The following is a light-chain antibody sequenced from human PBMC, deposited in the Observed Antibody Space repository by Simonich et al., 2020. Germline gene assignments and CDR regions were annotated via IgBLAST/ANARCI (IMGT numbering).Light chain of an antibody. Sequence: QSALTQPASVSGSPGQSITISCTGTSSDVGGYNYGSCYQQHPGKAPQLMIYDVSKRPSGVSKRFSGSKSGNTASLTSSGLQAEDEADYYCSSYTSSSTLVFGGGTKLTVL. V-gene: IGLV2-14*01. CDR3: SSYTSSSTLV. CDR2: DVS. CDR1: SSDVGGYNY. J-gene: IGLJ2*01.